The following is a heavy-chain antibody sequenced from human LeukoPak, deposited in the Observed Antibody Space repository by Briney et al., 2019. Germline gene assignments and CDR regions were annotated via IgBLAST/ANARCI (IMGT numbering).Heavy chain of an antibody. Sequence: PGGSLRLSCAASGFTFNSYAMSWVRQAPGKGLKWVSAISGRGYNTYYADSVKGRFTISRDNSKNTLYLQMNSLRAEDTAVYYCARVRSGSSAGNYGMDVWGQGTTVTVSS. CDR1: GFTFNSYA. CDR2: ISGRGYNT. D-gene: IGHD1-26*01. CDR3: ARVRSGSSAGNYGMDV. J-gene: IGHJ6*02. V-gene: IGHV3-23*01.